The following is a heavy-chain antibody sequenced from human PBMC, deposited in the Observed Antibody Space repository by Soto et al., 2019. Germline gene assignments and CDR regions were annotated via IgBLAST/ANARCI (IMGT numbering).Heavy chain of an antibody. Sequence: EVQLVESGGGLVQPGGSLRLSCVASEFTVSSNYMSWVRQAPGKGLVWVSVIYSGGTTYYAESVKGRFTISRDNSKNTLYLQMNSLRAEDTAVYYCAGGYYFGSGSSFPFDYWGQGTLVTVSS. CDR3: AGGYYFGSGSSFPFDY. J-gene: IGHJ4*02. D-gene: IGHD3-10*01. CDR2: IYSGGTT. CDR1: EFTVSSNY. V-gene: IGHV3-66*01.